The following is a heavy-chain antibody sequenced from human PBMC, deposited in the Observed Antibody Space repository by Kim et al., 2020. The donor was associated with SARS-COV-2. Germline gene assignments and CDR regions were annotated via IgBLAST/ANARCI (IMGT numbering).Heavy chain of an antibody. CDR3: ARHQRDFWSCFDY. Sequence: SETLSLTCTVSGGSISSSSYYWGWIRQPPGKGLEWIGSIYYIGSTYYNPSLKSRVTISVDTSKNQFSLKLSSVTAADTAVYYCARHQRDFWSCFDYWGQGTLVTVSS. CDR1: GGSISSSSYY. D-gene: IGHD3-3*01. J-gene: IGHJ4*02. V-gene: IGHV4-39*01. CDR2: IYYIGST.